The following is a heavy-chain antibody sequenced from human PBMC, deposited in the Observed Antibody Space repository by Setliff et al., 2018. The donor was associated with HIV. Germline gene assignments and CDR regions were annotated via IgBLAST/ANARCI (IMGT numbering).Heavy chain of an antibody. J-gene: IGHJ6*03. Sequence: GGSLRLSCAASGFTFSSHWMSWVSQAPGKGLEWVANIKKDGSEKYYVDSVKGRFTISRDNAKNSLYLQMNSLRAEDTAVYYCARVGGSSGRFGLYYYYYYMDVWGEGTTVTVSS. CDR1: GFTFSSHW. CDR2: IKKDGSEK. D-gene: IGHD2-15*01. V-gene: IGHV3-7*03. CDR3: ARVGGSSGRFGLYYYYYYMDV.